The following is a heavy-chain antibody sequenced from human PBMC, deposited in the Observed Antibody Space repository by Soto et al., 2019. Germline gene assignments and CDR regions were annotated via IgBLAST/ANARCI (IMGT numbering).Heavy chain of an antibody. Sequence: SETLSLTCTVSSDSIRSHYWNWIRQSPGKGLEWVGYISYSGSTKYNPSLKSRVTTSVDTSKHQISLKLTSVTAADTAVYYCARGMAPYNDSIGYLSLDGFDIWGQGTVVTVSS. J-gene: IGHJ3*02. D-gene: IGHD3-22*01. CDR2: ISYSGST. CDR3: ARGMAPYNDSIGYLSLDGFDI. CDR1: SDSIRSHY. V-gene: IGHV4-59*11.